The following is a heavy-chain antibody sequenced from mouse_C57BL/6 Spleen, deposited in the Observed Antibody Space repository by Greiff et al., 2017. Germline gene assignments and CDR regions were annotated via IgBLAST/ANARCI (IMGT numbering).Heavy chain of an antibody. V-gene: IGHV14-2*01. CDR2: IDPEDGET. Sequence: EVQLQQSGAELVKPGASVKLSCTASGFNIKDYYMPWVKQRTEQGLEWIGRIDPEDGETKYAPKFQDKATITADTSYNTAYLQLSSLTSEDTAVYYCARPYGYDSYYFDYWGQGTTLTVSS. J-gene: IGHJ2*01. D-gene: IGHD2-2*01. CDR3: ARPYGYDSYYFDY. CDR1: GFNIKDYY.